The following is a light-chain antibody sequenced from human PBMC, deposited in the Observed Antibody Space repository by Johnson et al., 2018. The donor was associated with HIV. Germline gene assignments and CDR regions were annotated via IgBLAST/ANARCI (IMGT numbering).Light chain of an antibody. V-gene: IGLV1-51*01. CDR1: SSNIGNNY. J-gene: IGLJ1*01. CDR3: GTWDSSLSAGRV. Sequence: QSVLTQPPSVSAAPGQKVTISCSGSSSNIGNNYVSWYQQLPGTAPKLLIYDNNKRPSGIPDRFSGSKSGTSATLGITGLQTGAEGDYYCGTWDSSLSAGRVFGTGTKVTVL. CDR2: DNN.